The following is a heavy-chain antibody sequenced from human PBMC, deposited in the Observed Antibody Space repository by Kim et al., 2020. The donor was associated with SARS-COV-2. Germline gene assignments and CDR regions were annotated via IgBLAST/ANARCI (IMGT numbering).Heavy chain of an antibody. Sequence: GGSLRLSCAASGFTFSNYWMSWVRQAPGKGLEWVANIKEDGSEKYYVHSVEGRFTISRDNAKNSLYLQVNSLRAEDTAVYYCARGLRAGDSSAYQPLEYWGQGTLVTVSS. D-gene: IGHD3-22*01. CDR2: IKEDGSEK. V-gene: IGHV3-7*03. CDR1: GFTFSNYW. J-gene: IGHJ4*02. CDR3: ARGLRAGDSSAYQPLEY.